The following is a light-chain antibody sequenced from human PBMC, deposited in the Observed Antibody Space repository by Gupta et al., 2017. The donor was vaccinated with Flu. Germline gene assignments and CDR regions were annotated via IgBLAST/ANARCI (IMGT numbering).Light chain of an antibody. V-gene: IGLV3-19*01. J-gene: IGLJ1*01. Sequence: SSVPTQHPAVSVALGQTVSITCQGDSLRSYYASWYQQKPGQAPVLVIYGKNNRPSGIPDRFSGSSSGNTASLTITGAQAEDEADYYCNSRDSSGNHYVFGTGTKVTVL. CDR3: NSRDSSGNHYV. CDR1: SLRSYY. CDR2: GKN.